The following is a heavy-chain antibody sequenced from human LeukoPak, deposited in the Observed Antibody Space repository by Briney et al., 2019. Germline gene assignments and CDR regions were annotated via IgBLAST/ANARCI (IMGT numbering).Heavy chain of an antibody. CDR1: GYTFTGYY. J-gene: IGHJ5*02. V-gene: IGHV1-2*06. D-gene: IGHD5-18*01. CDR2: INPNSGGT. CDR3: ARVHSYDTPNAANWFDP. Sequence: GASVKVSCKASGYTFTGYYMHWVRQAPGQGLEWMGRINPNSGGTNYAQKFQGRVTMTRDTSISTAYMELSRLRSDDTAVYYCARVHSYDTPNAANWFDPWGQRTLVTVSS.